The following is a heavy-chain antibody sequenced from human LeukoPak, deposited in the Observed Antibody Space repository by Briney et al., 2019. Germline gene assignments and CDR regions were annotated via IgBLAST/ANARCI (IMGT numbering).Heavy chain of an antibody. Sequence: GGSLRLSCVASGFTFSTHSMSWVRQAPGKGLECVSSISVGSGSTYYADSVKGRFTISRDNSKNTLYLQINSLRAEDTAVYYCATRQGDYWGQGTLVTVSS. V-gene: IGHV3-23*01. CDR2: ISVGSGST. CDR1: GFTFSTHS. CDR3: ATRQGDY. J-gene: IGHJ4*02.